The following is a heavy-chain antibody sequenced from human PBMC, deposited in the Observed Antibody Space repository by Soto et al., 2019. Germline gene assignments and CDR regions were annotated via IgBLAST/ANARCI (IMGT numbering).Heavy chain of an antibody. J-gene: IGHJ3*02. CDR2: IWYDGSNK. D-gene: IGHD5-18*01. CDR1: GFTFSSYG. V-gene: IGHV3-33*01. CDR3: ARDAYSYGAFDI. Sequence: GGSLRLSCAASGFTFSSYGMHWVRQAPGKGLEWVAVIWYDGSNKYYADSVKGRFTISRDNSKNTLYLQMNSLRAEDTAVYYCARDAYSYGAFDIWGQGTMITVSS.